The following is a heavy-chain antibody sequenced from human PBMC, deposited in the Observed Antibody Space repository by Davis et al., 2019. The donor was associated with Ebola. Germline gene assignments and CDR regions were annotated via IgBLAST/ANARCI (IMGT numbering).Heavy chain of an antibody. CDR3: ARGSPGVVITNVIDY. D-gene: IGHD3-22*01. Sequence: SETLSLTCAVYGGSFSGYYWSWIRQPPGKGLEWIGEINHSGSTNYNPSLKSRVTISVDTSKNQFSLKLSSVTAADTAVYYCARGSPGVVITNVIDYWGQGTLVTVSS. CDR1: GGSFSGYY. CDR2: INHSGST. V-gene: IGHV4-34*01. J-gene: IGHJ4*02.